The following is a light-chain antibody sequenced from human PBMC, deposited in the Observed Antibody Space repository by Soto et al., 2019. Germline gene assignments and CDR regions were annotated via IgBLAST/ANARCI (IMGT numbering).Light chain of an antibody. J-gene: IGLJ2*01. CDR3: CSYAGSYTLV. V-gene: IGLV2-11*01. CDR1: SSDVGGYHY. CDR2: DVN. Sequence: QSVLTQPRSVSGSPGQSVTLSCTGTSSDVGGYHYVSWYQHHPGKAPKIIIFDVNQRPSGVPDRFSGSKSDNTASLTISGLQTEDEADYYCCSYAGSYTLVFGGGTKLTVL.